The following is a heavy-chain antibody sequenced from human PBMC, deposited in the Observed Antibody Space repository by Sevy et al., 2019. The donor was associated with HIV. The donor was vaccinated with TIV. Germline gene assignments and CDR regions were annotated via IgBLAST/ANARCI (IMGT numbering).Heavy chain of an antibody. J-gene: IGHJ6*01. CDR1: GFTFWSFG. Sequence: GGSLRLSCAASGFTFWSFGVNWVRQAPGKGLEWLGYISGDRGKIFYADSVKGRFSIFRDNARNSLYLQMRSLRVEDTAVYYCARRGCNGGNCYSDYYYGVDVWGQATTVTVSS. CDR2: ISGDRGKI. D-gene: IGHD2-15*01. V-gene: IGHV3-48*04. CDR3: ARRGCNGGNCYSDYYYGVDV.